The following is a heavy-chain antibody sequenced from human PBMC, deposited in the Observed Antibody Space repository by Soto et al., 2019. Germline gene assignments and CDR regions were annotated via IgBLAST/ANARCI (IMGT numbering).Heavy chain of an antibody. Sequence: PGGSLRLSCAASGFTFSSYAMHWVRQAPGKGLEWVAVISYDGSNKYYADSVKGRFTISRDNSKNTLYLQMNSLRSEDTAVYYCARVIPLTLLAVAGPGAFDIWGQGTMVTVSS. D-gene: IGHD6-19*01. CDR1: GFTFSSYA. J-gene: IGHJ3*02. CDR2: ISYDGSNK. V-gene: IGHV3-30-3*01. CDR3: ARVIPLTLLAVAGPGAFDI.